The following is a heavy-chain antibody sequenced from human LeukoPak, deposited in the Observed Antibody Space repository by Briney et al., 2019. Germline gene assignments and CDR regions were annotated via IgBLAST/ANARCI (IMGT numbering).Heavy chain of an antibody. D-gene: IGHD3-3*01. J-gene: IGHJ4*03. CDR3: ARDTWSGYSRTKTYYFDY. CDR2: IKQDGSEK. V-gene: IGHV3-7*01. CDR1: GFTFSGYW. Sequence: PGGSLRLSCAASGFTFSGYWMSWVRQAPGKGLEWVANIKQDGSEKYYVDSVKGRFTISRDKAKNSLYLQMNSLRPEDTAVDDYARDTWSGYSRTKTYYFDYWGKGTTVTVSS.